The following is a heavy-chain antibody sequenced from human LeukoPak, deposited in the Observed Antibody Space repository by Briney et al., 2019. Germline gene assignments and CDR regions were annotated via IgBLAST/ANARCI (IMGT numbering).Heavy chain of an antibody. V-gene: IGHV4-39*01. Sequence: PSETLSLTCTVSGGSISSSSYYWGWVRQPPGKGLEFVGSIYYSGGTYNPSLKSRVTISVDTSKNQFSLKLSSVTAADTAVYYCARAVAGDYFDYWGQGTLVTVSS. J-gene: IGHJ4*02. CDR3: ARAVAGDYFDY. CDR2: IYYSGGT. D-gene: IGHD6-19*01. CDR1: GGSISSSSYY.